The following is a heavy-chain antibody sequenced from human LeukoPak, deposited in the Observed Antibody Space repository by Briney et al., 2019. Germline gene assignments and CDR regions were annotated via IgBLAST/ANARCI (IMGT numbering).Heavy chain of an antibody. J-gene: IGHJ4*02. D-gene: IGHD3-16*01. V-gene: IGHV3-23*01. CDR3: ARDLARYDYVWGSLDY. CDR2: ISGSGGST. Sequence: GGSLRLSCAASGFTFSSYAMSWVRQAPGKGLEWVSAISGSGGSTYYADSVKGRFTISRDNSKNSLYLQMNSLRAEDTAVYYCARDLARYDYVWGSLDYWGQGTLVTVSS. CDR1: GFTFSSYA.